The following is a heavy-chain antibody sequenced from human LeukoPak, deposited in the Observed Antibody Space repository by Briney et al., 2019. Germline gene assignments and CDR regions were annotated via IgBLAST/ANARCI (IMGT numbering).Heavy chain of an antibody. J-gene: IGHJ4*02. D-gene: IGHD2-2*01. CDR3: ARGRYCSSTSCYLFDY. Sequence: GGSLRLSCAASGFTFSSYAMSWVRQAPGKGLEWVSAISGSGGSTYYADSVKGRFTISRDNSKNTLYLQMNSLRAEDTALYHCARGRYCSSTSCYLFDYWGQGTLVTVSS. V-gene: IGHV3-23*01. CDR1: GFTFSSYA. CDR2: ISGSGGST.